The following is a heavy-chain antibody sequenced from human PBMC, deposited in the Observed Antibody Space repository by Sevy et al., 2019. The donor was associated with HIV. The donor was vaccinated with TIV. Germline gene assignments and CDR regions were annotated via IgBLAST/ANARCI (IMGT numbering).Heavy chain of an antibody. CDR2: IYYTGST. Sequence: AETLSLTCTVSGSSVSSSSYYWGWIRQPPGKGLEWIGSIYYTGSTNHNPSLKSRVTISVDTSKSQFYLKLSSVTAADTAIYYCARPESTTVTYGMDVWGQGTTVTVSS. J-gene: IGHJ6*02. D-gene: IGHD1-1*01. V-gene: IGHV4-39*01. CDR3: ARPESTTVTYGMDV. CDR1: GSSVSSSSYY.